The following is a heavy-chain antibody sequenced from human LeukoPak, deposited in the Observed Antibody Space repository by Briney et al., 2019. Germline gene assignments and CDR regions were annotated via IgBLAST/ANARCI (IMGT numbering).Heavy chain of an antibody. Sequence: GAPVKVSCKASGYSFTSYGIGWVRQAPGQGLEWMGWSDTYNGKTHYAQNLQGRVTMTTDISTTTAYMELRSLRSDDTAVYYCAREPKIGNFDYWGLGTLVIVSS. CDR1: GYSFTSYG. J-gene: IGHJ4*02. V-gene: IGHV1-18*01. CDR3: AREPKIGNFDY. CDR2: SDTYNGKT.